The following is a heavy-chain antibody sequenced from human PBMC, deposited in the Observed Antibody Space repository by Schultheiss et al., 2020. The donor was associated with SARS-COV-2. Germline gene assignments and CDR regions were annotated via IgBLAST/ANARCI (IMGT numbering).Heavy chain of an antibody. CDR1: GGSISSGDYY. D-gene: IGHD3-10*01. V-gene: IGHV4-61*08. CDR2: IYYSGST. J-gene: IGHJ6*02. CDR3: ARDGGSRITMVRGTTNYYYYGMDV. Sequence: SETLSLTCTVSGGSISSGDYYWSWIRQPPGKGLEWIGYIYYSGSTNYNPSLKSRVTISVDTSKNQFSLKLSSVTAADTAVYYCARDGGSRITMVRGTTNYYYYGMDVWGQGTTVTVSS.